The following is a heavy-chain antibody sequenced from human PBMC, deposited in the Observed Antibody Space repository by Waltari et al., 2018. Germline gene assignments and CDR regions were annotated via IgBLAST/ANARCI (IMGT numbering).Heavy chain of an antibody. CDR3: ARVRMITFGGVIVKDYYYMDV. Sequence: QVQLQESGPGLVKPSQTLSLTCTVSGGSISSGSYYWSWIRQPAGNGLGWIGLIHTSGCTNYNPALKSRVTITVDTSKNQFSLKLSSGTAADTAVYYCARVRMITFGGVIVKDYYYMDVWGKGTTVTVSS. CDR1: GGSISSGSYY. V-gene: IGHV4-61*02. D-gene: IGHD3-16*02. J-gene: IGHJ6*03. CDR2: IHTSGCT.